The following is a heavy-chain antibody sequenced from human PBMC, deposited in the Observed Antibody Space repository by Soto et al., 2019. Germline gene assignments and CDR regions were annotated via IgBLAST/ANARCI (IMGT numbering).Heavy chain of an antibody. CDR1: GFTFSGSA. J-gene: IGHJ5*02. Sequence: VQLVESGGGLVQPGGSLKLSCAASGFTFSGSAMHWVRQASGKGLEWVGRIRSKANSYATAYAASVKGRFTISRDDSKNTAYLQMNSLKTEDTAVYYCTRPAKVDTAMEKYLNWFDPWGQGTLVTVSS. CDR2: IRSKANSYAT. V-gene: IGHV3-73*01. CDR3: TRPAKVDTAMEKYLNWFDP. D-gene: IGHD5-18*01.